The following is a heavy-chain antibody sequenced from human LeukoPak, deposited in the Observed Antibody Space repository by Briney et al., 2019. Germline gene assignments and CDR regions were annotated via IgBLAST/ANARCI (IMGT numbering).Heavy chain of an antibody. J-gene: IGHJ4*02. CDR1: GYSFVGYG. Sequence: ASVKVSCKASGYSFVGYGITWVRQAPGQGLEWMGWFNPENGNTNYAQKFQGRVTITRDTSASTAYMELSSLRSEDTAVYYCARVTTSRGKYYFDYWGQGTLVTVSS. D-gene: IGHD1-1*01. CDR3: ARVTTSRGKYYFDY. CDR2: FNPENGNT. V-gene: IGHV1-18*01.